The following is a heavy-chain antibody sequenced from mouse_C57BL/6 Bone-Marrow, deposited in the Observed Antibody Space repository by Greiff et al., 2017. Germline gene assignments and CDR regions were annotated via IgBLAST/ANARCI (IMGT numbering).Heavy chain of an antibody. D-gene: IGHD1-1*01. V-gene: IGHV5-2*03. Sequence: EVKLVESGGGLVQPGESLKLSCESNDYEFPSHDMSWVRKTPARKLELVAAINSNGGSTYYPDTIEKRFIISSDNTKKPLYLQRSILMSEDTAMYYCARVSYYSSSRRDYAMDYWGQGTSVTVSS. CDR1: DYEFPSHD. J-gene: IGHJ4*01. CDR2: INSNGGST. CDR3: ARVSYYSSSRRDYAMDY.